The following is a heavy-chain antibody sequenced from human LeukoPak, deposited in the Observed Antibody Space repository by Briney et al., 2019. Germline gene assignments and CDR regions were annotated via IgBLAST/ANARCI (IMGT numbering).Heavy chain of an antibody. V-gene: IGHV4-34*01. J-gene: IGHJ4*02. D-gene: IGHD2-15*01. CDR1: GGSFSGYY. CDR3: AVVVVAAQY. Sequence: SETLSLTCAVYGGSFSGYYWSWIRQPPGKGLEWIGEINHSGSTNYNPSLKSRVTISVDTSKNQFSLKLRSVTAADTAVYYCAVVVVAAQYWGQGTLVTVSS. CDR2: INHSGST.